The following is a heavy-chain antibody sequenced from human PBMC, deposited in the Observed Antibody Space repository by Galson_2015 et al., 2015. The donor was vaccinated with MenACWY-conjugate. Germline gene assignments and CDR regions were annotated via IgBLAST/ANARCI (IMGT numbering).Heavy chain of an antibody. J-gene: IGHJ6*02. CDR2: ISGSGGST. V-gene: IGHV3-23*01. D-gene: IGHD2-2*01. Sequence: PRLSCAASGFTFSSYAMSWVRQAPGKGLEWVSAISGSGGSTYYADSVKGRFTISRDNSKNTLYLQMNSLRAEDTAVYYCAKGVLPAAMHYYYYGMDVWGQGTTVTVSS. CDR1: GFTFSSYA. CDR3: AKGVLPAAMHYYYYGMDV.